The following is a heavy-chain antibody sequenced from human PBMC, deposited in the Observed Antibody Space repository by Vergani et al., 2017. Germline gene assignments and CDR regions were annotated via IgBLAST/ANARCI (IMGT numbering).Heavy chain of an antibody. CDR2: ISGSGGST. Sequence: EVQLLESGGDLVQPGGSLRLSCAASGFTFNHYAMNWVRQAPGKGLEWVSGISGSGGSTYYAGSVKGRFTISRDSSKNTLYLQMNSLRAEDTAVYYCARDXTRYSTASRRYFDYWGQGTLVTVSS. D-gene: IGHD5-12*01. CDR3: ARDXTRYSTASRRYFDY. CDR1: GFTFNHYA. V-gene: IGHV3-23*01. J-gene: IGHJ4*02.